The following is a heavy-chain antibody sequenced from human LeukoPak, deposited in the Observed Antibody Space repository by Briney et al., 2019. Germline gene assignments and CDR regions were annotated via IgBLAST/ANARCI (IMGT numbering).Heavy chain of an antibody. CDR2: IIPIFGTA. D-gene: IGHD6-13*01. V-gene: IGHV1-69*05. J-gene: IGHJ6*03. CDR3: ARSYSSSEGCSRGGYYYYYMDV. CDR1: GGTFSSYA. Sequence: SVKVSCKASGGTFSSYAISWVRQAPGQGLEWMGGIIPIFGTANYAQKFQGRVTITTDESTSTAYMELSSLRSEDTAVYYCARSYSSSEGCSRGGYYYYYMDVWGKGTRVTVSS.